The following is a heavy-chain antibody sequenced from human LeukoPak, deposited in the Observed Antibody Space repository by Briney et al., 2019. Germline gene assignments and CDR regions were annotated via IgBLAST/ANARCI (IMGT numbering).Heavy chain of an antibody. CDR2: INPNSGGT. Sequence: ASVKVSCKASGYTFTGYYMHWVRQAPGQGLEWMGWINPNSGGTNYAQKFQGRVTMTRDTSISTAYMELSRLRSDDTAVYYCARVITIFGVTINWFDYWGQGTLVTVSS. CDR3: ARVITIFGVTINWFDY. CDR1: GYTFTGYY. J-gene: IGHJ4*02. D-gene: IGHD3-3*01. V-gene: IGHV1-2*02.